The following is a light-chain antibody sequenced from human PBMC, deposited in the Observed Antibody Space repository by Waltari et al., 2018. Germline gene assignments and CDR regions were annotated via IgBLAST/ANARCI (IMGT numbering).Light chain of an antibody. CDR2: AAS. V-gene: IGKV1-27*01. J-gene: IGKJ1*01. Sequence: DIQMTQSPSSLSASVGDRVTITCRASQGISNYLAWYQQQPGKVPKLLIYAASTLQSGVPVRFSGSGSGTDFTLTISSLQPEDVATYYCQKYNSATPRTFGQGTKVEIK. CDR3: QKYNSATPRT. CDR1: QGISNY.